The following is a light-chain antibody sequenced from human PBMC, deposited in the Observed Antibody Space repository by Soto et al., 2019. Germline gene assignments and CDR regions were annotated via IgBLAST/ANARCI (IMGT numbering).Light chain of an antibody. CDR2: GAS. V-gene: IGKV3-15*01. Sequence: EIVMTQSPATLSVSPGERATLSCRASQSVSSNLAWYQQKPGQAPRLLIYGASTRPTGIPARCSGSGSGTEFTLTISSLQSEDFAVYYCQQYNNWPPMYTFGQGTKLEIK. CDR3: QQYNNWPPMYT. CDR1: QSVSSN. J-gene: IGKJ2*01.